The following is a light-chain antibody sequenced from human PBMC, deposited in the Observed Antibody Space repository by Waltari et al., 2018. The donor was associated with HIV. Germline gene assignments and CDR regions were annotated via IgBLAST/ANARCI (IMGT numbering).Light chain of an antibody. CDR1: EDINKW. CDR2: KAT. V-gene: IGKV1-5*03. Sequence: DIQMTQSPSSVSASIGDRVSITCRASEDINKWLALYQQKPGKAPNLLIYKATILETGVPSRFSGSVSGADFTLTITNLQSDDFATYYCQQYETDSRSFGQGTKV. J-gene: IGKJ1*01. CDR3: QQYETDSRS.